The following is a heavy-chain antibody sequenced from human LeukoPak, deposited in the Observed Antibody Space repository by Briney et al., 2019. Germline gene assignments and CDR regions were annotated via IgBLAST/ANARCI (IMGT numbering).Heavy chain of an antibody. CDR1: GYTFTGYY. CDR2: INPNNGGT. J-gene: IGHJ4*02. V-gene: IGHV1-2*02. D-gene: IGHD2-21*02. Sequence: GASVKVSCKASGYTFTGYYMHWVRQAPGQGLELMGLINPNNGGTYYAQKLQGRVTMNWDTYFSTAYMELTGLRSDDTSVYYCARAAYCGGDCYYYFDYWGQGTLVTVSS. CDR3: ARAAYCGGDCYYYFDY.